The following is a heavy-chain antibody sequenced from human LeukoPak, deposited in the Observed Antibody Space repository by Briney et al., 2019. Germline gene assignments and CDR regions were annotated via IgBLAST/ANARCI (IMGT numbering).Heavy chain of an antibody. CDR1: GFTLGSHD. D-gene: IGHD5-18*01. CDR2: VSSGFHA. J-gene: IGHJ4*02. V-gene: IGHV3-13*01. Sequence: GGSLRLSCTASGFTLGSHDMHWVRQIPGQGLEGVAAVSSGFHAFFADSVQGRFTVSREDARNSLYLQMNSLRAGDTAVYYCVREARGYHYTYCDYWGQGTLVTVSS. CDR3: VREARGYHYTYCDY.